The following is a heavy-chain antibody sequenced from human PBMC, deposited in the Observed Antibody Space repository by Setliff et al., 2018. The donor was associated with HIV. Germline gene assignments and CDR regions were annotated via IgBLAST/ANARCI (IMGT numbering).Heavy chain of an antibody. Sequence: SVKVSCKASGGTFSSYAISWVRQAPGQGLEWMGGIIPIFGTANYAQKFQGRVTITTDESTSTAYMELSSLRSEDTAVYYCAGTTVTQYYYYYGMDVWGQGTAVTVSS. J-gene: IGHJ6*02. V-gene: IGHV1-69*05. D-gene: IGHD4-17*01. CDR1: GGTFSSYA. CDR3: AGTTVTQYYYYYGMDV. CDR2: IIPIFGTA.